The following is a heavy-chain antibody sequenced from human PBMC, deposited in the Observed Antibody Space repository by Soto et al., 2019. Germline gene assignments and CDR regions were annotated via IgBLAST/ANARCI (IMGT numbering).Heavy chain of an antibody. V-gene: IGHV4-59*01. CDR1: GGSISSYY. J-gene: IGHJ4*02. CDR3: ARASSLYFFDY. Sequence: SETLSLTCTVSGGSISSYYCIWIRHPPGKGLEWIGYIYYSGSTNYNPSLKSRVTISVDTSKNQFSLKLSSVTAADTAVYYCARASSLYFFDYWGQGTLVTVSS. CDR2: IYYSGST. D-gene: IGHD3-10*01.